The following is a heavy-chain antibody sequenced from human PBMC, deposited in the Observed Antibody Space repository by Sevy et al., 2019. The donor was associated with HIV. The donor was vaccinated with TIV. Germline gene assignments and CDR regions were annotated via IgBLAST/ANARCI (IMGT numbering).Heavy chain of an antibody. CDR1: GFTFSSYA. Sequence: GGSLRLSCAASGFTFSSYAMSWVRQAPGKGLEWVSAISGSGGSTYYADSVKGRFTISRDNSKNTLYLQMNSLRAEDTAVYYCAKEVVKYYYGSGSTFDYWGHGTLVTVSS. J-gene: IGHJ4*01. D-gene: IGHD3-10*01. V-gene: IGHV3-23*01. CDR3: AKEVVKYYYGSGSTFDY. CDR2: ISGSGGST.